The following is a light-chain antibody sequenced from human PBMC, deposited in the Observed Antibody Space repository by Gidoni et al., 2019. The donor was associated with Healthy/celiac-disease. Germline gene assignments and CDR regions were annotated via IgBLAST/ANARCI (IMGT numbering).Light chain of an antibody. V-gene: IGKV4-1*01. CDR1: QSVLYSSNNKNY. Sequence: IVMTQSTDSLAVSLGERATINCKSSQSVLYSSNNKNYLSWYQQKPGQPPKLLIYWAATRESGVPDQFSGSGSGTDFTLTISSLQAEDVAVYYCQQYYSTPLTFGGGTKVEIK. J-gene: IGKJ4*01. CDR3: QQYYSTPLT. CDR2: WAA.